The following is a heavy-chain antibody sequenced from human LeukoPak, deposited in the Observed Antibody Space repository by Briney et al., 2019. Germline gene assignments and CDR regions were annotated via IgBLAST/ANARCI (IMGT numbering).Heavy chain of an antibody. Sequence: KSGGSLRLSCAASGFTFRDAWMTWVRQAPGKGLEWVGRIRSKTDGGTTDYAVSVQGRFTISRDDSKNTLYLQMSSLKTEDTAVYYCAKHIYGVVSIQHWGQGTLVTVSS. V-gene: IGHV3-15*01. D-gene: IGHD3-3*01. CDR3: AKHIYGVVSIQH. J-gene: IGHJ1*01. CDR2: IRSKTDGGTT. CDR1: GFTFRDAW.